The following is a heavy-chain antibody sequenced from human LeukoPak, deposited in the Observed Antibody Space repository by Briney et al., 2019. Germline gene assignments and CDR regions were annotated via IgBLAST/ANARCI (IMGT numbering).Heavy chain of an antibody. CDR3: ARHHRRDSSGWGARWFDP. J-gene: IGHJ5*02. CDR2: IYYSGST. Sequence: SETLSLTCTVSGDSISSSSYCWGWIRQPPGKGLEWIGSIYYSGSTYYNPSLKSRVTISVDTSKNQFSLKLSSVTAADTAVYYCARHHRRDSSGWGARWFDPWGQGTLVTVSS. CDR1: GDSISSSSYC. V-gene: IGHV4-39*01. D-gene: IGHD6-19*01.